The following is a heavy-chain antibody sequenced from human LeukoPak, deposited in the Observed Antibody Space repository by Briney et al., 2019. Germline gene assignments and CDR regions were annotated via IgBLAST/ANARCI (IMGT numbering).Heavy chain of an antibody. CDR2: INANSGGT. V-gene: IGHV1-2*02. CDR1: GHTFTGYY. D-gene: IGHD6-19*01. J-gene: IGHJ5*02. Sequence: ASVRVSCKASGHTFTGYYMHWVRQAPGQGLEWMGWINANSGGTNYAQKFQGRVTMTRDTSISTAYMELSRLRSDDTAVYYCARDGSSGNWFDPWGQGTLVTVSS. CDR3: ARDGSSGNWFDP.